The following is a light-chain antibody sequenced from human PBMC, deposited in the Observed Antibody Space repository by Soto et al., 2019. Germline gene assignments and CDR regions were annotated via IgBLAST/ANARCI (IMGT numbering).Light chain of an antibody. Sequence: DIQMTQSPSSLSASVGDRVTITCQASQDISNYLNWYQQKPGKAPKLLIYRASNLETGVPTRFSGSGSGTDFTFTISSLQPEDIATYYCQQYDNLPRYTFGQGTKLEIK. CDR3: QQYDNLPRYT. J-gene: IGKJ2*01. CDR2: RAS. V-gene: IGKV1-33*01. CDR1: QDISNY.